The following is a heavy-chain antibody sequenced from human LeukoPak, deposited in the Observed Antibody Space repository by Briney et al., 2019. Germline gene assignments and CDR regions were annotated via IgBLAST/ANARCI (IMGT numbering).Heavy chain of an antibody. CDR3: AREWGYYDSSGYYIH. CDR2: IYSGGST. Sequence: SGGSLRLSCAASGFTVSSNYMSWVRQAPGKGLEWVSVIYSGGSTYYADSVKGRFTISRDNSKNTLYLQMNSLRAEDTAVYYCAREWGYYDSSGYYIHWGQGTLVTVSS. D-gene: IGHD3-22*01. CDR1: GFTVSSNY. J-gene: IGHJ4*02. V-gene: IGHV3-53*01.